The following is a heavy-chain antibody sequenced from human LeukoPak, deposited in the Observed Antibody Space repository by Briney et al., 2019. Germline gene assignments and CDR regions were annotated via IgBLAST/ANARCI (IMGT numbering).Heavy chain of an antibody. D-gene: IGHD3-22*01. CDR3: ARDLGPTSGYYYLAAY. CDR2: INSYNGDT. V-gene: IGHV1-18*01. CDR1: GYTFSSYG. J-gene: IGHJ4*02. Sequence: ASVKVSCKPSGYTFSSYGINWVRQAPGQGPEWMGWINSYNGDTNYAQELQGRVTMTTDTSTTTAYMGLRGLRSDDTAVYYCARDLGPTSGYYYLAAYWGQGTLVTVSS.